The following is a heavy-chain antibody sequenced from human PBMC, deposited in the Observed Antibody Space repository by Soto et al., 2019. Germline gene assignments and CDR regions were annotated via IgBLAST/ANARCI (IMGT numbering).Heavy chain of an antibody. V-gene: IGHV4-39*01. CDR2: IYYSGST. CDR1: GGSISSSSYY. Sequence: PSETLSLTCTVSGGSISSSSYYWGWIRQPPGKGLEWIGSIYYSGSTYYNPSLKSRVTISVDTSKNQFSLKLSSVTAADTAVYYCARHPCSGGSGYAELDYWGQGTLVTV. J-gene: IGHJ4*02. D-gene: IGHD2-15*01. CDR3: ARHPCSGGSGYAELDY.